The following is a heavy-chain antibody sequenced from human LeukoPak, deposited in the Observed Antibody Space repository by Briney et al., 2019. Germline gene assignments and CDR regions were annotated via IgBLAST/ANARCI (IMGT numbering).Heavy chain of an antibody. V-gene: IGHV3-21*04. D-gene: IGHD6-19*01. CDR3: ARNGYTSGWYRN. CDR2: ISSSSSYI. CDR1: GFTFSSYS. J-gene: IGHJ4*02. Sequence: PGGSLRLSCAASGFTFSSYSMNWVRQAPGKGLEWVSSISSSSSYIYYADSVKGRFTISRDNAKNSLYLQMNSLRGEDTAVYYCARNGYTSGWYRNWGQGTLVTVSS.